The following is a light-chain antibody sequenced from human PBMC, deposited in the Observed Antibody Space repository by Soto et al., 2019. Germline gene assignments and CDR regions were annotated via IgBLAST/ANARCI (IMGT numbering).Light chain of an antibody. CDR3: QQYDKSPYT. CDR2: GAF. CDR1: QSVRSTH. J-gene: IGKJ2*01. V-gene: IGKV3-20*01. Sequence: EIVLTQSPGTLSLSPGERATLSCRASQSVRSTHLAWYQQKPGQAPRRVIFGAFNRPGGIPDRFSGSGSGTDFTLTISRLEPEDFAVYYCQQYDKSPYTVGQGTKVEIK.